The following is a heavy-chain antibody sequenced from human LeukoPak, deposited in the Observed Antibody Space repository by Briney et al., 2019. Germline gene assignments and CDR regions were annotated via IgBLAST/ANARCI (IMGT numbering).Heavy chain of an antibody. Sequence: PGESLKISCKGSGYSLTSYWIGWVRQMPGKGLEWMGIIYPGDSDTRYSPSFQGQVTISADKSISTAYLQWSSLKASDTAMYYCARSMPSSGYTFDYWGQGTLVTVSS. CDR1: GYSLTSYW. CDR2: IYPGDSDT. D-gene: IGHD3-22*01. J-gene: IGHJ4*02. CDR3: ARSMPSSGYTFDY. V-gene: IGHV5-51*01.